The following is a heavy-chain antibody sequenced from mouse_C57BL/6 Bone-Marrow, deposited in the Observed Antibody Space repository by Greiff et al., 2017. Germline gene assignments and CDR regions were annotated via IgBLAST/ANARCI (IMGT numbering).Heavy chain of an antibody. D-gene: IGHD2-3*01. J-gene: IGHJ4*01. CDR3: ARNGLLRGVDY. V-gene: IGHV1-81*01. Sequence: VNLMESGAELARPGASVKLSCKASGYTFTSYGISWVKQRTGQGLEWTGEIYPRSGNTYYNEKFKGKATLTADKSSSTAYMELRSLTSEDSAVYFCARNGLLRGVDYWGQGTSVTVSS. CDR1: GYTFTSYG. CDR2: IYPRSGNT.